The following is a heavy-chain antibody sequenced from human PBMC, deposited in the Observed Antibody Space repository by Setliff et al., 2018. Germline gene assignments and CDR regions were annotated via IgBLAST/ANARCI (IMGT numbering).Heavy chain of an antibody. D-gene: IGHD1-26*01. CDR1: GYSISSGYH. Sequence: SETLSLTCAVSGYSISSGYHWNWIRQPPGKGLEWIGYVGYNGNTHYNPSLNSRVTMSVDTSKNQFSLKLTSVSAADTAVYYCARWGENSGRPDWRAFDIWGQGTMVTVS. V-gene: IGHV4-61*01. CDR2: VGYNGNT. CDR3: ARWGENSGRPDWRAFDI. J-gene: IGHJ3*02.